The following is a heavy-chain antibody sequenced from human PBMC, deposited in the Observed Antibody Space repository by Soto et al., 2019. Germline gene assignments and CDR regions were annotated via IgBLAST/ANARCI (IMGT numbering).Heavy chain of an antibody. J-gene: IGHJ6*02. CDR1: GYSFTSYW. V-gene: IGHV5-51*01. CDR2: IYPGDSDT. D-gene: IGHD3-10*01. Sequence: PGESLKISCKGSGYSFTSYWIGWVRQMPGKGLEWMGIIYPGDSDTRYSPSSQGQVTISADKSISTAYLQWSSLKASDTAMYYCAGGGVRGVITRTRDYYGMDVWGQETTVTVSS. CDR3: AGGGVRGVITRTRDYYGMDV.